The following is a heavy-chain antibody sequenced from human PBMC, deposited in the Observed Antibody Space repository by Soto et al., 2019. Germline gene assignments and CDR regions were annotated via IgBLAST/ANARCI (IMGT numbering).Heavy chain of an antibody. D-gene: IGHD6-13*01. Sequence: QLQLQESGPGLVKPSETLSLTCTVSGGSISSSSYYWGWIRQPPGKGLEWIGSIYYSGSTYYNPSLKSRVTIAVDTSKNQFSLKLSSVTAADTAVYYCARHVGSSSWYEGIVRAYYFDYWGQGTLVTVSS. V-gene: IGHV4-39*01. J-gene: IGHJ4*02. CDR1: GGSISSSSYY. CDR3: ARHVGSSSWYEGIVRAYYFDY. CDR2: IYYSGST.